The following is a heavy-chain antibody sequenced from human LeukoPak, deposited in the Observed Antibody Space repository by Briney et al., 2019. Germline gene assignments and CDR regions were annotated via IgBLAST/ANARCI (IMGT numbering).Heavy chain of an antibody. CDR2: IKQDGSEK. CDR1: GFTFSSYW. CDR3: ARDPASSGWHNLDY. D-gene: IGHD6-19*01. J-gene: IGHJ4*02. Sequence: PGGSLRLSCAASGFTFSSYWMSWVRQAPGKGLEWVANIKQDGSEKYFVDSVEGRFTISRDNAKNSLYLQMNSLRAEDTAVYYCARDPASSGWHNLDYWGQGTLVTVSS. V-gene: IGHV3-7*01.